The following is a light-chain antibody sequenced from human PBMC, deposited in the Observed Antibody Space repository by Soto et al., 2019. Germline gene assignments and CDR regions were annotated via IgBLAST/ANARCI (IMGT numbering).Light chain of an antibody. CDR1: QGISNY. CDR3: QKYDRAPWT. CDR2: AAS. V-gene: IGKV1-27*01. J-gene: IGKJ1*01. Sequence: DIHMTLSPSSLSASVGDRVTITCPASQGISNYLAWYQQKPGKVPKLLIYAASTLQSGVPSRFSGSESGTDFTLTISSLQPEDVATYYCQKYDRAPWTFGQGTKVEIK.